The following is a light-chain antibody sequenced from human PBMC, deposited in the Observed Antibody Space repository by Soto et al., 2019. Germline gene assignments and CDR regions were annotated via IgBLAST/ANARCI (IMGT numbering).Light chain of an antibody. CDR2: GAS. V-gene: IGKV3-15*01. CDR3: QQYYDWPRT. J-gene: IGKJ1*01. Sequence: EIVMTQFPSTLSVSPGERATLSCRASQSVSSNLALYQQEPGQAPRLLIYGASTRATGIPARFSGSGSGTEFTLTISSLQSEDFAVYYRQQYYDWPRTFGQGTKVDIK. CDR1: QSVSSN.